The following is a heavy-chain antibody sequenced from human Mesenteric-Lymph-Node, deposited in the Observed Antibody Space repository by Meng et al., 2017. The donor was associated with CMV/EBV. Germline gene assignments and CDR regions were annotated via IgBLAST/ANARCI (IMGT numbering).Heavy chain of an antibody. Sequence: GESLKISCTASGFTFRSYGMHWVRQAPGKGLEWVTFIQLVGNNKYYADSVKGRFTISRDNSKNTLYLQMSSLRAEDTAVYYCAKDYDTSGYYSMYYYYGMDVWGQGTTVTVSS. CDR1: GFTFRSYG. V-gene: IGHV3-30*02. J-gene: IGHJ6*02. CDR2: IQLVGNNK. D-gene: IGHD3-22*01. CDR3: AKDYDTSGYYSMYYYYGMDV.